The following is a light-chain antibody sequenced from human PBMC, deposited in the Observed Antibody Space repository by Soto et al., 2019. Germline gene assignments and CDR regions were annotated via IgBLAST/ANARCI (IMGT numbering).Light chain of an antibody. CDR2: EVS. CDR1: SSDVGAYNF. V-gene: IGLV2-14*01. J-gene: IGLJ2*01. Sequence: QSALTQPASVSGSPGQSITISCTGTSSDVGAYNFVSWHQQHPGKAPKLMIYEVSNRPSGVPDRFSGSKSANTASLTISGLQAEDEADYYCSLNTSSSTLLFGGGTKLTVL. CDR3: SLNTSSSTLL.